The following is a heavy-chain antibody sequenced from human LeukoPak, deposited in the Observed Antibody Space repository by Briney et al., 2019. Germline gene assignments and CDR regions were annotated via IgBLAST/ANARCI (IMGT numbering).Heavy chain of an antibody. CDR3: ASHIQYSSSPGY. CDR1: GYSISSGYY. Sequence: SETLSLTCTASGYSISSGYYWGWIRQPPGEGLEWIGSIYHSGSTYYNPSLKSRVTISVDTSKNQFSLKLSSVTAADTAVYYCASHIQYSSSPGYWGQGTLVTVSS. CDR2: IYHSGST. D-gene: IGHD6-6*01. J-gene: IGHJ4*02. V-gene: IGHV4-38-2*02.